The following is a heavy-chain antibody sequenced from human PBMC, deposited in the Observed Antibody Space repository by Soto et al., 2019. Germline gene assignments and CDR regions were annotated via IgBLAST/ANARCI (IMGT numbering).Heavy chain of an antibody. CDR3: TRGRSMTANDDFEY. D-gene: IGHD2-21*02. V-gene: IGHV3-30-3*01. CDR2: MSFDGNSK. Sequence: PGGSLRLSCAASGFAVSSYSMHWVRQAPGKGLEWVAAMSFDGNSKYFADSVKGRFKISRDTAKNTWSLEMESLGVEDSALYHCTRGRSMTANDDFEYWGQGTQVTVSS. J-gene: IGHJ4*02. CDR1: GFAVSSYS.